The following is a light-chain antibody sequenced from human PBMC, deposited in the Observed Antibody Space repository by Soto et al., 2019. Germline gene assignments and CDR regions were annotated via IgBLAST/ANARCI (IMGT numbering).Light chain of an antibody. J-gene: IGKJ1*01. V-gene: IGKV3-15*01. CDR2: GAS. CDR3: QQYNNWPPWT. CDR1: QSVSSN. Sequence: IVMTQSPSTLAGSPGEIATLSCGASQSVSSNLAWYQQKPGQAPRLLIYGASTRATGIPARFSGSGSGTEFTLTISSLQSEDFAAYYCQQYNNWPPWTFGQGTKVDIK.